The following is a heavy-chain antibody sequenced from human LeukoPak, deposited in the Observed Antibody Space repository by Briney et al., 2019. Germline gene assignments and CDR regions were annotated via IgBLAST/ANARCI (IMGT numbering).Heavy chain of an antibody. D-gene: IGHD1-1*01. Sequence: GGSLRLSCAASGFTFSDYDMHWVRQATGKGLEWVSAIGTAGDTYYTGSVKGRFTISRENAKNHLYLQMNSLRAGDTAVYYCVRVAKERVGGVYYFDYWGQGTPVTVSS. J-gene: IGHJ4*02. V-gene: IGHV3-13*01. CDR2: IGTAGDT. CDR3: VRVAKERVGGVYYFDY. CDR1: GFTFSDYD.